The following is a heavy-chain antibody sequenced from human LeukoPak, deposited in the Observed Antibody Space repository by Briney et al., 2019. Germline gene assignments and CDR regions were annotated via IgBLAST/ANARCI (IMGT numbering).Heavy chain of an antibody. CDR3: AAYSSDY. J-gene: IGHJ4*02. D-gene: IGHD6-13*01. Sequence: GGSLRLSCAASGFTFSSCSMTWVRQAPGKGLEWVSSITSSNDIYYADSVKGRFTISRDNAKNSLYLQMKSLRAEDTAVYYCAAYSSDYWGQGTLVTVSS. CDR2: ITSSNDI. CDR1: GFTFSSCS. V-gene: IGHV3-21*01.